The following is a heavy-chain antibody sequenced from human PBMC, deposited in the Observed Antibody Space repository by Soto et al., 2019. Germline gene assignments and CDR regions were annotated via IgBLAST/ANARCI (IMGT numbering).Heavy chain of an antibody. Sequence: EVQLLESGGGLVQPGGSLRLSCAASGFTFSTYAMTWVRQAPGKGLEWVSGIVGNGGATYYADSVKGRFSISRDNSKNTLYLQMNSLRPEDTAVYYCATDYYYDLGSHWGQGTLVIVSA. D-gene: IGHD3-10*01. CDR1: GFTFSTYA. CDR3: ATDYYYDLGSH. J-gene: IGHJ4*02. CDR2: IVGNGGAT. V-gene: IGHV3-23*01.